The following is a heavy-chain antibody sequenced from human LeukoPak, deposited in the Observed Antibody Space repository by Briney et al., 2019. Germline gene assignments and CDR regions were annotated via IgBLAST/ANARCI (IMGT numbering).Heavy chain of an antibody. J-gene: IGHJ4*02. CDR3: ARDNALEWLFPPGFFDY. CDR2: IFYSGST. CDR1: GGSISSSNYY. Sequence: SETLSLTCTVSGGSISSSNYYWGWIRQPPGKGLEWIGSIFYSGSTYYNPSLKSRVTISLDTSKDQFSLKLTAVTAADTAVYYCARDNALEWLFPPGFFDYWGQGTLATVSS. V-gene: IGHV4-39*07. D-gene: IGHD3-3*01.